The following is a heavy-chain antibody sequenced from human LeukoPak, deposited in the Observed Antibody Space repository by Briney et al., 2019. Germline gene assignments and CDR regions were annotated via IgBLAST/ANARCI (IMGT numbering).Heavy chain of an antibody. CDR3: ARARTYSGYDGGYFFDS. V-gene: IGHV3-48*04. CDR1: GVTFSTYS. J-gene: IGHJ4*02. D-gene: IGHD5-12*01. Sequence: GGSLRLSCAASGVTFSTYSMNWVRQAPGKGLEWISYIKSSGTTRYYADSVRGRFTVSRDNAKNSLYLQMNSLTAEDTAVYYCARARTYSGYDGGYFFDSWGQGTLVTVSS. CDR2: IKSSGTTR.